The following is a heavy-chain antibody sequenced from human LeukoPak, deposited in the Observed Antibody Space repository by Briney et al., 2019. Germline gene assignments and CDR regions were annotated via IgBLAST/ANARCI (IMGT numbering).Heavy chain of an antibody. D-gene: IGHD4-17*01. Sequence: GSVKVSCKASGYTFTGDYMHWVRQAPGQGLEWMGWINPNTGGTNYAQKFQGRVTMTRDTSISTAYMDLSRLRSDDTAVYYCARYDSGDYEGLEGYNYYYYMDVWGKGTTVTVSS. V-gene: IGHV1-2*02. J-gene: IGHJ6*03. CDR3: ARYDSGDYEGLEGYNYYYYMDV. CDR2: INPNTGGT. CDR1: GYTFTGDY.